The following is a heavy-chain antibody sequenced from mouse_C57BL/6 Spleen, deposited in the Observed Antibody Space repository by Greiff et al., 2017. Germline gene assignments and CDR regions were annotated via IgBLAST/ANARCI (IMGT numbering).Heavy chain of an antibody. CDR3: TRALDSSGSNY. D-gene: IGHD3-2*02. CDR1: GYTFTDYE. Sequence: VKLVESGAELVRPGASVTLSCKASGYTFTDYEMHWVKQTPVHGLEWIGAIDPETGGTAYNQKFKGKAILTADKSSSTAYMELRSLTSEDSAVYYCTRALDSSGSNYWGQGTTLTVSS. V-gene: IGHV1-15*01. J-gene: IGHJ2*01. CDR2: IDPETGGT.